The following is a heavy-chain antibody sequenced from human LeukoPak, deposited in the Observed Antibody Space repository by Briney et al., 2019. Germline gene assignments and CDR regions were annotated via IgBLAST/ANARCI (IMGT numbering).Heavy chain of an antibody. V-gene: IGHV1-69*04. CDR1: GGTFSSYA. CDR3: ARGVVVAVGEYWFDP. D-gene: IGHD2-15*01. J-gene: IGHJ5*02. Sequence: ASVKVSCKASGGTFSSYAISWVRQAPGQGLEWMGRITPILGIANYAQKFQGRVTMTRNTSISTAYMELSSLRSEDTAVYYCARGVVVAVGEYWFDPWGQGTLVTVSS. CDR2: ITPILGIA.